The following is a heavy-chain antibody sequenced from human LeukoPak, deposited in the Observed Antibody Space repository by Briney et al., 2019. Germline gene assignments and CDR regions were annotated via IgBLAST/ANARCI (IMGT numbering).Heavy chain of an antibody. Sequence: GRSLRLSCAASGFTFSSYGMHWVRQAPGKGLEWVAVISYDGNSKYYVDSVKGRFTISRDNSENTLYLQMNSLRAEDTAVYYCAKGYCSSTSCYPEAPSDYWGQGTLVTVSS. D-gene: IGHD2-2*01. V-gene: IGHV3-30*18. J-gene: IGHJ4*02. CDR3: AKGYCSSTSCYPEAPSDY. CDR1: GFTFSSYG. CDR2: ISYDGNSK.